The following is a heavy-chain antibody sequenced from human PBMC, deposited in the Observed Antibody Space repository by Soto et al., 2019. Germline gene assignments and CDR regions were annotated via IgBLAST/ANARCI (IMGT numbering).Heavy chain of an antibody. CDR3: ARTLMVRGVPRYYYGMDV. CDR2: IIPIFGTA. V-gene: IGHV1-69*01. Sequence: QVQLVQSGAEVKKPGSSVKVSCKASGGTFSSYAISWVRQAPGQGLEWMGGIIPIFGTANYAQKFQGRVTITADESTSTAYMELSSVRSEDTAVYYCARTLMVRGVPRYYYGMDVWGQGTTVTVSS. CDR1: GGTFSSYA. D-gene: IGHD3-10*01. J-gene: IGHJ6*02.